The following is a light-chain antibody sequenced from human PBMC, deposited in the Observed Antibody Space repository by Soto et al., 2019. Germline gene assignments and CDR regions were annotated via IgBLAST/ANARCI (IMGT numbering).Light chain of an antibody. V-gene: IGKV3-15*01. CDR2: GAS. Sequence: EIVMTQSPATLSVSPGERATLSCRASQSVSSNLAWYQQKPGQAPRLLIYGASTRATGIPARFSGSGSGTEFTLTISSLQSEDFAVYYCQQYNNWPFTFGGGTKLEIK. CDR1: QSVSSN. J-gene: IGKJ4*01. CDR3: QQYNNWPFT.